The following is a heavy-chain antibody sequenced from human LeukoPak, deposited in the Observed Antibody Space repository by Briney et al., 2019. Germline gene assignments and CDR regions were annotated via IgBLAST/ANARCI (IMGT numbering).Heavy chain of an antibody. D-gene: IGHD1-26*01. CDR3: ARAPIVGATPFDY. CDR1: GYTFTGYY. Sequence: GSVKVSCKASGYTFTGYYMHWVRQAPGQGLEWMGWINPNSGGTNYAQKFQGRVTMTRDTSISTAYMELSRLRSDDTAVYYCARAPIVGATPFDYWGQGTLVTVSS. V-gene: IGHV1-2*02. J-gene: IGHJ4*02. CDR2: INPNSGGT.